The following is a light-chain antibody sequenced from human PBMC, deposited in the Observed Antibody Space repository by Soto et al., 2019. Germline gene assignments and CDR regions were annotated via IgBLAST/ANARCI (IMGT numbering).Light chain of an antibody. CDR1: QSISTW. CDR2: KAS. Sequence: DIQMTQSPSTLSASVGDRVTITCRASQSISTWLAWYQQKPGTAPKLLIYKASSLESGVPSRFSGSGSGTDFTLTISSLQPDDFATYYCQQYNSYSSWTFGQGTKVDIK. V-gene: IGKV1-5*03. J-gene: IGKJ1*01. CDR3: QQYNSYSSWT.